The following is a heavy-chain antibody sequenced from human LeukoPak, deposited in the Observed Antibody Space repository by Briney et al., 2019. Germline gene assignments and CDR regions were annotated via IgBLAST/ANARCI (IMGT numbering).Heavy chain of an antibody. CDR1: GYSLTSYW. Sequence: GESLKISCKGSGYSLTSYWIGWVRQMPGKGLEWMGIIYPGDSDTRYSPSFQGQVTISADKSISTAYLQWSSLKASDTAMYYCARQAVPGKGARSYYYYRDVWGKGTTVTVSS. J-gene: IGHJ6*03. CDR3: ARQAVPGKGARSYYYYRDV. D-gene: IGHD1-26*01. CDR2: IYPGDSDT. V-gene: IGHV5-51*01.